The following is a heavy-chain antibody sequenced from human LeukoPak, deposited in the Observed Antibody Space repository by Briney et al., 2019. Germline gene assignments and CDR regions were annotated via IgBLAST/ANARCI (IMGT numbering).Heavy chain of an antibody. CDR3: ARVPPRVGCSSTSCYLGRGAFDI. Sequence: GASVKVSCKASGYTFTGYYMHWVRQAPGQGLEWMGWINPNSGGTNYAQKFQGRVTMTRDTSISTAYMELSRLRSDDTAVYYCARVPPRVGCSSTSCYLGRGAFDIWGQGTMVTVSS. J-gene: IGHJ3*02. CDR2: INPNSGGT. D-gene: IGHD2-2*01. CDR1: GYTFTGYY. V-gene: IGHV1-2*02.